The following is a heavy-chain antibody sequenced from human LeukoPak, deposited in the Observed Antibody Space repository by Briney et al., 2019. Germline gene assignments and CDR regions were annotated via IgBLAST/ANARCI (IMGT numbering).Heavy chain of an antibody. CDR1: GFTFSNYA. V-gene: IGHV3-23*01. D-gene: IGHD6-19*01. J-gene: IGHJ4*02. Sequence: PGGSLRLSCAASGFTFSNYAMSWVRQAPGKGLEWVSVTSGNSADTYYADSVKGRFTISRDNSKNTLYLQLNSLSAEDTAVYYCAKRGSEWYCLEYWGQGALVTVSS. CDR3: AKRGSEWYCLEY. CDR2: TSGNSADT.